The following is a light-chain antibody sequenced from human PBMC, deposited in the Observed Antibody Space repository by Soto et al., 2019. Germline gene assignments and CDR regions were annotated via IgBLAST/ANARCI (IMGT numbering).Light chain of an antibody. V-gene: IGLV2-11*01. CDR2: EVS. CDR3: NSYGGNTNVV. Sequence: QSALTQPRSVSGSPGQSVTISCTGTSSDVGGYDFVSWYQQHPGKAPKILIYEVSKRASGVPDRFSGSKSGNTASLTVSGLQPDDEADYYCNSYGGNTNVVFGGGTQLTVL. CDR1: SSDVGGYDF. J-gene: IGLJ2*01.